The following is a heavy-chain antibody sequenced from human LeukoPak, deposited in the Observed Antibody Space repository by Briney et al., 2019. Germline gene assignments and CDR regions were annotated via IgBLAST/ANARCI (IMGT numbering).Heavy chain of an antibody. CDR2: IIPIFGTA. Sequence: SVKVSCKASGGTFSSYAISWVRQAPGQGLEWMGGIIPIFGTANYAQKFQGRVTITADESTSTAYMELSSLRSEDTAVYYCARDYSGYDSNWFDPWGQGTLVTVSS. CDR1: GGTFSSYA. V-gene: IGHV1-69*13. CDR3: ARDYSGYDSNWFDP. D-gene: IGHD5-12*01. J-gene: IGHJ5*02.